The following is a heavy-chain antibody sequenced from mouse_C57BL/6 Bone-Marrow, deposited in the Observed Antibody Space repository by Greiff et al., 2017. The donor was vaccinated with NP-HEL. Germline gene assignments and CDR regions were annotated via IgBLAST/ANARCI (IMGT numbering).Heavy chain of an antibody. D-gene: IGHD2-1*01. J-gene: IGHJ2*01. V-gene: IGHV5-4*01. CDR2: ISDGGSYT. CDR1: GFTFSSYA. Sequence: EVQGVESGGGLVKPGGSLKLSCAASGFTFSSYAMSWVRQTPEKRLEWVATISDGGSYTYYPDNVKGRFTLSRDNAKNNLDLQMSHLKSEDTAMYYCARDGVSFDYWGQGTTLTVSS. CDR3: ARDGVSFDY.